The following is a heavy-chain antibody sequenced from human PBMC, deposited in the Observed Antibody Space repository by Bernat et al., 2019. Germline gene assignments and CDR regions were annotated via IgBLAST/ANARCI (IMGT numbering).Heavy chain of an antibody. CDR2: IYYSGST. D-gene: IGHD3-10*01. V-gene: IGHV4-59*01. CDR3: AREPGYYYGSGSYGGDAFDI. CDR1: GGSISSYY. Sequence: QVQLQESGPGLVKPSETLSLTCTVSGGSISSYYWSWIRQPTGKGLEWIGYIYYSGSTNYNPSLKSRVTISVDTSKNQFSLKLSSVTAADTAVYYCAREPGYYYGSGSYGGDAFDIWGQGTMVTVSS. J-gene: IGHJ3*02.